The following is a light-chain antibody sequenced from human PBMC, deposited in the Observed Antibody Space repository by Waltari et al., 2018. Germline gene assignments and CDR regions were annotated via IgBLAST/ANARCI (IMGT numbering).Light chain of an antibody. V-gene: IGKV3-20*01. CDR2: GAS. CDR3: QQYGSSPLYT. CDR1: QSISSSS. J-gene: IGKJ2*01. Sequence: EIVLTQSPGTLSLSPGERATLSCRGSQSISSSSLAWYQQKPGQAPRLLIYGASSRATGIPDRVSGSGSGADVSLTISGLEPEDFAVYYCQQYGSSPLYTFGQGTKLEIK.